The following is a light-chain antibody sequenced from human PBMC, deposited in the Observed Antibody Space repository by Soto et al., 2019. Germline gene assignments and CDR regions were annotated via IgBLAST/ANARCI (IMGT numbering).Light chain of an antibody. J-gene: IGLJ3*02. CDR2: EVS. V-gene: IGLV2-14*01. Sequence: QSALTQPASVSGSPGQSITISCTGTSSDVGAYDHVSWYQHHPGKAPKLMIYEVSNRPSGVSNRFSGSKSGNSASLTISGLQAEDEADYYCNSYTTSDIRVFGGGTKLTVL. CDR1: SSDVGAYDH. CDR3: NSYTTSDIRV.